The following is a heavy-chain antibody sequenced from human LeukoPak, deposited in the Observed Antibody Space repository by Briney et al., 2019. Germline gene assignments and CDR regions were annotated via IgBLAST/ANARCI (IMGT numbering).Heavy chain of an antibody. J-gene: IGHJ3*02. CDR2: INPSGGST. D-gene: IGHD3-10*01. Sequence: ASVKVSCKASGYTFTSYYMHWVRQAPGQGLEWVGLINPSGGSTSYPQNFQGRVTMTRDTSTSTAYMELRSLRSDDTAVYYRARVGFGLAFDIWGQGTMVTVSS. CDR1: GYTFTSYY. V-gene: IGHV1-46*01. CDR3: ARVGFGLAFDI.